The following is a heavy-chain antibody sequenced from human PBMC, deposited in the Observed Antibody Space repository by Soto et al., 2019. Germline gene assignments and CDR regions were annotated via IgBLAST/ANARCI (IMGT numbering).Heavy chain of an antibody. V-gene: IGHV1-46*03. Sequence: QVQLVQSGAEVKKPGASVRISCQASGYTFSHYHINWVRQAPGHGLEWIGILRLGGQATTDSQKFQRRVTMTSDTSTATVYMELSSLRSDDTAVYYCTRGPFSGYDSYFDYWGQGTLITVSS. J-gene: IGHJ4*02. D-gene: IGHD5-12*01. CDR2: LRLGGQAT. CDR3: TRGPFSGYDSYFDY. CDR1: GYTFSHYH.